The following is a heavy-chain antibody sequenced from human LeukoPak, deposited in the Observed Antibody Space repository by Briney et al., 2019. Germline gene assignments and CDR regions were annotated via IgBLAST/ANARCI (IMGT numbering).Heavy chain of an antibody. CDR3: ARDSSVAFDY. CDR1: GFTFCSYS. D-gene: IGHD2-15*01. CDR2: ISSSSSTI. Sequence: GGSLRLSXAASGFTFCSYSMNWVRQAPGKGLEWVSYISSSSSTIYYADSVKGRFTISRDNAKNSLYLQMNSLRAEDTAVYYCARDSSVAFDYWGQGTLVTVSS. J-gene: IGHJ4*02. V-gene: IGHV3-48*01.